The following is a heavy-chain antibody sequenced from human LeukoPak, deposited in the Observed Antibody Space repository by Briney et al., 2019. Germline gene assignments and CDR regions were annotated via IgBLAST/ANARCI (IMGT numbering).Heavy chain of an antibody. Sequence: SETLSLTCAVYGGSFSGYYWSWIRQPPGKGLEWIGEINHSGSTNYNPSLKSRATISVDTSKNQFSLKLSSVTAADTAVYYCATKYNPFDPWGQGTLVTVSS. CDR1: GGSFSGYY. CDR2: INHSGST. CDR3: ATKYNPFDP. J-gene: IGHJ5*02. V-gene: IGHV4-34*01. D-gene: IGHD1-14*01.